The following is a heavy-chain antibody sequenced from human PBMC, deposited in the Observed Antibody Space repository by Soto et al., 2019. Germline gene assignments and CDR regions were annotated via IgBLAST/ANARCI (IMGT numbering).Heavy chain of an antibody. CDR1: GGTFSSYA. CDR3: VRVVAIPGYPDN. D-gene: IGHD5-12*01. J-gene: IGHJ4*02. CDR2: IVPIVDTS. V-gene: IGHV1-69*11. Sequence: QVQLVQSGAEVRQPASSVKVSCKTSGGTFSSYAISWVRQAPGQGLEWMGWIVPIVDTSTYAQKFQGRVTITADESTSTVYMELRSLRSDDTAVYYCVRVVAIPGYPDNWGQGTLVTVSS.